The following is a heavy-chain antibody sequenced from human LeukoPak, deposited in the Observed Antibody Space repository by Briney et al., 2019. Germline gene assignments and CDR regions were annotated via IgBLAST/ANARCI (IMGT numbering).Heavy chain of an antibody. Sequence: GGSLTLSCAASGFTFSSYAMSWVRQAPGKGLEWVSAISGSGGSTYYADSVKGRFTISRDNSKNTLYLQMNSLRAEDTAVYYCAKDRSGSYKRTNYYYYMDVWGKGTTVTVSS. CDR3: AKDRSGSYKRTNYYYYMDV. D-gene: IGHD1-26*01. CDR1: GFTFSSYA. V-gene: IGHV3-23*01. CDR2: ISGSGGST. J-gene: IGHJ6*03.